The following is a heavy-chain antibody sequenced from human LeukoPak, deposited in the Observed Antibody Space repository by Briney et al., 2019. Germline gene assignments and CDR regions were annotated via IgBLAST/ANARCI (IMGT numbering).Heavy chain of an antibody. D-gene: IGHD3-22*01. CDR2: ISYDGSNK. CDR3: AKGVLRYDSSGSDY. CDR1: GFTFSTYG. Sequence: GGSLRLSCAASGFTFSTYGMHWVRQAPGKGLEWVAVISYDGSNKYYADSVKGRFTISRDNSKNTLYLQMNSLRAEDTAVYYCAKGVLRYDSSGSDYWGQGTLVTVSS. J-gene: IGHJ4*02. V-gene: IGHV3-30*18.